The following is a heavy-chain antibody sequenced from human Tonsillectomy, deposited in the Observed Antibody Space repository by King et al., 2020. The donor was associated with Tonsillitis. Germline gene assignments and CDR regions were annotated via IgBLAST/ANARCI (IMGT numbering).Heavy chain of an antibody. CDR2: IFTSEST. Sequence: QLQESGPGLVKPSQILSLTCTVSGGSISSGSFYWSWIRQPAGKGLEWIGRIFTSESTNYNPSLKSRVTISVDTSKNQFSLKLSSVTAADTAVYYCAGLAVVIGAFDIWGQGTMVTVSS. J-gene: IGHJ3*02. CDR3: AGLAVVIGAFDI. V-gene: IGHV4-61*02. D-gene: IGHD2-21*01. CDR1: GGSISSGSFY.